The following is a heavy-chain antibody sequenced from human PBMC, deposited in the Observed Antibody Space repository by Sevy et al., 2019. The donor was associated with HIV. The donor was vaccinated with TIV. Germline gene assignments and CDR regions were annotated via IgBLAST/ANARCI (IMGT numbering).Heavy chain of an antibody. Sequence: GGSLRLSCAASGFTFSSYVMTWGRQAPGKGLEWVSTIGGSGGSTYYADSVKGRFTLSRDNSKNTLYLQMNSLRAEDTDVYYCASSSGYNSWGQGTLVTVSS. CDR3: ASSSGYNS. V-gene: IGHV3-23*01. J-gene: IGHJ5*02. CDR2: IGGSGGST. D-gene: IGHD3-22*01. CDR1: GFTFSSYV.